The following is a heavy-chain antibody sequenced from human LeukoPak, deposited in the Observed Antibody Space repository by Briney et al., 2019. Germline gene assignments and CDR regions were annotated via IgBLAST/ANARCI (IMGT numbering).Heavy chain of an antibody. CDR1: GFTVSTNY. J-gene: IGHJ4*02. D-gene: IGHD5-24*01. CDR3: AKSPSRDGYNLYFDY. V-gene: IGHV3-23*01. CDR2: ISGSGGST. Sequence: PGGSLRLSCAASGFTVSTNYMTWVRQPPGKGLEWVSAISGSGGSTYYADSVKGRFTISRDNSKNTLYLQMNSLRAEDTAVYYCAKSPSRDGYNLYFDYWGQGTLVTVSS.